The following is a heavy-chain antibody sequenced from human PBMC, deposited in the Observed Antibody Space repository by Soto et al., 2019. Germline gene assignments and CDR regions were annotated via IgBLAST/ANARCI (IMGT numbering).Heavy chain of an antibody. CDR1: GFTFATYT. Sequence: EVQLLEFGGGLVQPGGSLRLSCAASGFTFATYTMSWVRQAPGKGLEWVSAITGSGDRTYYADSVKGRFTISRDNSKNTLYLQMNSLRAEDTAVYYCAKNSAATIRVGFDYWGQGTLVTVSS. J-gene: IGHJ4*02. CDR3: AKNSAATIRVGFDY. V-gene: IGHV3-23*01. CDR2: ITGSGDRT. D-gene: IGHD5-12*01.